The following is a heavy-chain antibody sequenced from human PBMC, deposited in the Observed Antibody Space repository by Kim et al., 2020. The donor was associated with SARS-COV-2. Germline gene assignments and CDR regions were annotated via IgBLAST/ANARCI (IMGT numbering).Heavy chain of an antibody. V-gene: IGHV3-9*01. J-gene: IGHJ6*02. CDR3: AKVLRGRNYYYYGMDV. Sequence: DSVKGRFTISRDNAKNSLFLEMNSLRAEDTALYYCAKVLRGRNYYYYGMDVWGQGTTVTVSS. D-gene: IGHD2-15*01.